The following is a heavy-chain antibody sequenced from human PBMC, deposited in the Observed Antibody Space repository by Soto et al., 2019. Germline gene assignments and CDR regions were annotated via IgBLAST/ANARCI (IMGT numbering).Heavy chain of an antibody. D-gene: IGHD6-19*01. Sequence: EVQLVESGGGLVKPGGSLRLSCAASGFTFSSYWMSWVRQAPGKGLEWVANIKQDGSEKYYVDSVKGRFTISRDNAKNQLYLQMNSLRAEDTAVYYCARSSSGWLVYLDYWGQGTLVTVSS. CDR3: ARSSSGWLVYLDY. J-gene: IGHJ4*02. CDR2: IKQDGSEK. CDR1: GFTFSSYW. V-gene: IGHV3-7*03.